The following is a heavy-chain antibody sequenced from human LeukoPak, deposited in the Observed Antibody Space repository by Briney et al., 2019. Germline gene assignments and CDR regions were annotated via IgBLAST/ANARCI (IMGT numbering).Heavy chain of an antibody. CDR2: ISYDGSNK. CDR1: GFTFSSYA. V-gene: IGHV3-30*04. J-gene: IGHJ6*02. CDR3: ARDFAYCGGDCYPYYYYYYGMDV. D-gene: IGHD2-21*02. Sequence: PGRSLRLSCAASGFTFSSYAMHWVRQAPGKGLEWVAVISYDGSNKYYADSVKGRFTISRDNSKNTLYLQMNSLRAEDTAVYYCARDFAYCGGDCYPYYYYYYGMDVWGQGTTVTVSS.